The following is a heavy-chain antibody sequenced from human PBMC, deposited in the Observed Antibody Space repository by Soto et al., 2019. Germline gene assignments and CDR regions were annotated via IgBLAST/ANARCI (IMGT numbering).Heavy chain of an antibody. D-gene: IGHD5-12*01. Sequence: GGSLRLSCAASESAFRSYGMSWVRQAPGKGLEWVSSITSAGTTYYADSVKGRFTISRDNSKNTLFLQMNSLRAEDTAIYYCASRAVYTVATDYWGQGTLVTVSS. V-gene: IGHV3-23*01. CDR2: ITSAGTT. J-gene: IGHJ4*02. CDR3: ASRAVYTVATDY. CDR1: ESAFRSYG.